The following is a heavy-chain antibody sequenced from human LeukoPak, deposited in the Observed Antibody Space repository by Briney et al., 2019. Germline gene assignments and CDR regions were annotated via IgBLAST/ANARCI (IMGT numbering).Heavy chain of an antibody. D-gene: IGHD3-22*01. CDR1: GFTFSSYA. Sequence: GGSLRLSCAASGFTFSSYAMSWVRQAPGKGLEWVSVIYSGGSTYYADSVKGRFTISRDNSKNTLYLQMNSLRAEDTAVYYCARVEQHYYDSSGYYYSDYWGQGTLVTVSS. J-gene: IGHJ4*02. CDR2: IYSGGST. CDR3: ARVEQHYYDSSGYYYSDY. V-gene: IGHV3-53*01.